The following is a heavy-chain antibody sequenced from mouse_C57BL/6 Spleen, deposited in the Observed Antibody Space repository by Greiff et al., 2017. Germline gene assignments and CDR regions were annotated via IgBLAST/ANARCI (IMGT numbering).Heavy chain of an antibody. V-gene: IGHV1-64*01. D-gene: IGHD2-3*01. CDR3: ARSRSYDDPWYFDV. Sequence: VQLQQPGAELVKPGASVKLSCKASGYTFTSYWMHWVKQRPGQGLEWIGMIHPNSGSTNYNEKFKSKATLTVDKSSSTAYMQLSSLTSEDSAVYYGARSRSYDDPWYFDVWGTGTTVTVSS. J-gene: IGHJ1*03. CDR1: GYTFTSYW. CDR2: IHPNSGST.